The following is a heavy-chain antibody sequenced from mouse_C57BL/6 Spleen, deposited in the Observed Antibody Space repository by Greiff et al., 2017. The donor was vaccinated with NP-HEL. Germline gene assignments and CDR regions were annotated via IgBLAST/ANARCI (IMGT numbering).Heavy chain of an antibody. CDR3: TRGGDYYGNYDGYAMDY. CDR1: GFTFSSYA. J-gene: IGHJ4*01. Sequence: EVQLVESGEGLVKPGGSLKLSCAASGFTFSSYAMSWVRQTPEKRLEWVAYISSGGDYIYYADTVKGRFTISRDNARNTLYLQMSSLKSEDTAMYYCTRGGDYYGNYDGYAMDYWGQGTSVTVSS. D-gene: IGHD2-1*01. CDR2: ISSGGDYI. V-gene: IGHV5-9-1*02.